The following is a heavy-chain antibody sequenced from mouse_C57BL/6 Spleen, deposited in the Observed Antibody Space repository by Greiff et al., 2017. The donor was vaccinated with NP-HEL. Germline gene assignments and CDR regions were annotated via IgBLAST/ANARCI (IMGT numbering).Heavy chain of an antibody. Sequence: EVQLQQSGAELVRPGASVKLSCTASGFNIKDDYMHWVKQRPEQGLEWMGWIDPENGDTEYASKFQGKATITADTSSNTAYLQLSSLTSEDTAVYYCTTLRLGYAMDYWGQGTSVTVSS. V-gene: IGHV14-4*01. D-gene: IGHD3-2*02. CDR3: TTLRLGYAMDY. CDR1: GFNIKDDY. CDR2: IDPENGDT. J-gene: IGHJ4*01.